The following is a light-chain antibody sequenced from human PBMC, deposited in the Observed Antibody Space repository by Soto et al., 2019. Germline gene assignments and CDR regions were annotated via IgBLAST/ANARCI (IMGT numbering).Light chain of an antibody. CDR1: QSVTSGY. CDR3: QKYAPSPPRYA. V-gene: IGKV3-20*01. CDR2: GAS. J-gene: IGKJ2*01. Sequence: EIVLTQSPGTLSLSPGERATLSCRASQSVTSGYLGWYQQKPGQAPRLLIYGASSRATGISDRFSGSGSGTAFTLTISRLEPDDSAVYYCQKYAPSPPRYASGQGTKVEIK.